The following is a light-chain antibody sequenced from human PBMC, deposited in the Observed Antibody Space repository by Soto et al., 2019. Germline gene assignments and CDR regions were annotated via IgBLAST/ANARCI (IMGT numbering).Light chain of an antibody. CDR3: QQYGSSPLT. Sequence: EIVLTQSPGTLSLSPGERATLSCRASQSLSSSYLAWYQQKPGQAPRLLIYDASSRATGIPDRFSGSGSGTDFTLTISRLEPEDCAVYDCQQYGSSPLTFGGGTKVDIK. CDR1: QSLSSSY. V-gene: IGKV3-20*01. CDR2: DAS. J-gene: IGKJ4*01.